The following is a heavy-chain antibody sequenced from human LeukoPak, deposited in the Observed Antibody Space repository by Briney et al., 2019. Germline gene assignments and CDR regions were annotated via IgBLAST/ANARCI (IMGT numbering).Heavy chain of an antibody. Sequence: SETLSLTCTVSIGSISSYYWSRIRQPPGKGLEWIGYIYYSGSTNYNPSLKSRVTISVDMSKNQFSLKLRSVTAADTAVYYCARGYGSGTYYTNYYYYLDVWGKGTTVTISS. CDR3: ARGYGSGTYYTNYYYYLDV. D-gene: IGHD3-10*01. V-gene: IGHV4-59*01. CDR1: IGSISSYY. J-gene: IGHJ6*03. CDR2: IYYSGST.